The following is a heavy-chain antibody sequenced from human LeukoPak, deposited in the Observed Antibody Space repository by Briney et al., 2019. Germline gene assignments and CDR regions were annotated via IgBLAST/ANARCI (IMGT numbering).Heavy chain of an antibody. V-gene: IGHV4-30-4*08. Sequence: SQTLSLTCTVSGGSISSGDNSWSWIRQPPGKGLEWIGYIYYSGSTYYNPSLKSRVAISVDTSKNQFSLKMSSMSAADTAVYYCARGDLYSSSWYNWGQGTLVTVSS. CDR2: IYYSGST. J-gene: IGHJ4*02. D-gene: IGHD6-13*01. CDR3: ARGDLYSSSWYN. CDR1: GGSISSGDNS.